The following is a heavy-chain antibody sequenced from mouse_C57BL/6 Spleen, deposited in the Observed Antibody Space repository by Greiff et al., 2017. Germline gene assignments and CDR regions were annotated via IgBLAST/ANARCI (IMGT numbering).Heavy chain of an antibody. CDR1: GYTFTSYW. V-gene: IGHV1-50*01. CDR3: ARRALITTVVATDY. D-gene: IGHD1-1*01. Sequence: QVQLQQPGAELVKPGASVKLSCKASGYTFTSYWMQWVKQRPGQGLEWIGEIDPSDSYTNYNQKFKGKATLPVDTSSSTAYMQLSSLTSEDSAVYYCARRALITTVVATDYWGQGTTLTVSS. CDR2: IDPSDSYT. J-gene: IGHJ2*01.